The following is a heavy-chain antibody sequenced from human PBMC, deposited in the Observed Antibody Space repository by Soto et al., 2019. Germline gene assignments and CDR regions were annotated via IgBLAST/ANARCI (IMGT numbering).Heavy chain of an antibody. CDR1: GFTFSSHS. Sequence: EVHLLESGGGLVQPGGSLRLSCAASGFTFSSHSMTWVRQAPGKGLEWISGISNNNMDTIYAESVKGRFTFSRDNSKNTVSLQMNSLRADDTARYFCSKSSGYGASWGQGTLVIVSS. J-gene: IGHJ4*02. D-gene: IGHD5-18*01. CDR3: SKSSGYGAS. V-gene: IGHV3-23*01. CDR2: ISNNNMDT.